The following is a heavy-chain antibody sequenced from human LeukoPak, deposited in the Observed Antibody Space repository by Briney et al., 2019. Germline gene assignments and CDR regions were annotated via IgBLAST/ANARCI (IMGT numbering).Heavy chain of an antibody. D-gene: IGHD6-6*01. CDR1: GGTFSSYT. Sequence: SAKVSCKASGGTFSSYTISWVRQAPGQGLEWMGRIIPILGIANYAQKFQGSVTITADKSTSTAYMELSSLRSEDTAVYYCARDRGGSSVYYYYYMDVWGKGTTVTVSS. V-gene: IGHV1-69*04. CDR3: ARDRGGSSVYYYYYMDV. J-gene: IGHJ6*03. CDR2: IIPILGIA.